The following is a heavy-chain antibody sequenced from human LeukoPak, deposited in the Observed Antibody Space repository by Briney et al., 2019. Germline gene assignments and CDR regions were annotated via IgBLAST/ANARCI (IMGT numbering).Heavy chain of an antibody. Sequence: GGSLRLSCAASGFTFSSYAMSWVRQAPGKGLEWVSAISGSGGSTYYADSVKGRFTISRDNSKNTLYLQMNSLRAEYTAVYYCVTDTFGGVIVTYWGQGTLVTVSS. D-gene: IGHD3-16*02. J-gene: IGHJ4*02. CDR3: VTDTFGGVIVTY. V-gene: IGHV3-23*01. CDR1: GFTFSSYA. CDR2: ISGSGGST.